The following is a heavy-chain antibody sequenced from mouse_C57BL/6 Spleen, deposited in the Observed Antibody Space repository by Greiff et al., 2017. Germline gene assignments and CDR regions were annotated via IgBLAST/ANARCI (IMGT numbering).Heavy chain of an antibody. CDR2: IYPGDGDT. CDR1: GYAFSSSW. V-gene: IGHV1-82*01. CDR3: ARDYGSSYDAMDY. Sequence: QVQLQQSGPELVKPGASVKISCKASGYAFSSSWMNWVKQRPGKGLEWIGRIYPGDGDTNYNGKCKGKATLTADKSSSTAYMQLSSLTSEDSAVYFCARDYGSSYDAMDYWGQGTSVTVSS. D-gene: IGHD1-1*01. J-gene: IGHJ4*01.